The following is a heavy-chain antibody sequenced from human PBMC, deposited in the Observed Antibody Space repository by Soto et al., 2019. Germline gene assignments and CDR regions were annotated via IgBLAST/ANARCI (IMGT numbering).Heavy chain of an antibody. CDR2: IWSDGRNK. CDR3: ARVLGFCSGSSCSRPPLGY. J-gene: IGHJ4*02. D-gene: IGHD6-13*01. CDR1: GFVFSNYG. V-gene: IGHV3-33*01. Sequence: PGGSLRLSCAASGFVFSNYGMHWVRQAPGKGLQWVAIIWSDGRNKYYADSLKGRFTISRDNSKNTLYLQMNSLRAEDTAIYYCARVLGFCSGSSCSRPPLGYWGQGNLVTVSS.